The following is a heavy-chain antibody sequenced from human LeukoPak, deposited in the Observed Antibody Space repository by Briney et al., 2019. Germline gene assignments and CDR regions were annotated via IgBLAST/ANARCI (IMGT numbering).Heavy chain of an antibody. V-gene: IGHV3-48*03. CDR3: ARDPYYYDSSGYYPGDY. CDR1: GFTFSSYE. D-gene: IGHD3-22*01. J-gene: IGHJ4*02. CDR2: ISSSGSTI. Sequence: GGSLGLSCAASGFTFSSYEMNWVRQAPGKGLEWVSYISSSGSTIYYADSVKGRFTISRDNAKNSLYLQMNSLRAEDTAVYYCARDPYYYDSSGYYPGDYWGQGTLVTVSS.